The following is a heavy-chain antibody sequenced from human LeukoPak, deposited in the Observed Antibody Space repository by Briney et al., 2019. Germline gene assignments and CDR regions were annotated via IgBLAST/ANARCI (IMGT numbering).Heavy chain of an antibody. CDR2: IYYSGST. Sequence: SETLALTCTVSGYSISSYYWSWIRQAPGKGLEWIGYIYYSGSTNYNPSLKSRVTISVDTSKNQFSLKLSSVTAADTAVYYCARGDYDFWSGYYNYWGQGTLVTVSS. V-gene: IGHV4-59*01. CDR1: GYSISSYY. CDR3: ARGDYDFWSGYYNY. D-gene: IGHD3-3*01. J-gene: IGHJ4*02.